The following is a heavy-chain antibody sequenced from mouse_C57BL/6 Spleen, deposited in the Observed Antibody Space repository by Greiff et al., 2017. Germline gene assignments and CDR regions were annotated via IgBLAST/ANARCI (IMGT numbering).Heavy chain of an antibody. CDR3: ACAGAAQVYLDY. D-gene: IGHD3-2*02. CDR1: GYTFTSYW. V-gene: IGHV1-50*01. Sequence: QVQLQQPGAELVKPGASVKLSCKASGYTFTSYWMQWVKQRPGQGLEWIGEIDPSDSYTNYNQKLKGKATLTVDTSTSTAYMQLSSLTSEDSAVYYCACAGAAQVYLDYWGQGTTLTVSA. CDR2: IDPSDSYT. J-gene: IGHJ2*01.